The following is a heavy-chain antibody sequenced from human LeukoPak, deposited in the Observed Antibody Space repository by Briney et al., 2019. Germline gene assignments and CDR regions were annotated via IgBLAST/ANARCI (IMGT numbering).Heavy chain of an antibody. V-gene: IGHV3-30-3*01. CDR3: ARGIVVVTAILNYYYYSMDV. J-gene: IGHJ6*02. CDR1: GFAFSSYA. CDR2: ISYDGSNK. D-gene: IGHD2-21*02. Sequence: GGSLRLSCAASGFAFSSYAMHWVRQAPGKGLEWVAVISYDGSNKYYADSVKGRFTISRDNSKNTLYLQMNSLRAEDTAVYYCARGIVVVTAILNYYYYSMDVWGQGTTVTVSS.